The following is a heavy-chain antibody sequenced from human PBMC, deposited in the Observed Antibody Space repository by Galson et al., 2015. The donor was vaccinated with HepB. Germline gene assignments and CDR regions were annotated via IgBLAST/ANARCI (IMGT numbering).Heavy chain of an antibody. CDR3: TRDPDAGGVSVPR. CDR2: ISGDPNT. CDR1: GFIVSTKY. D-gene: IGHD2-8*02. J-gene: IGHJ4*02. V-gene: IGHV3-53*01. Sequence: SLRLSCAASGFIVSTKYMSWVRQAPGKGPEWVSVISGDPNTYYTDYADSVKGRFTISRDNAENTLYLQMNNLRVEDTAVYDCTRDPDAGGVSVPRWGQGTLVTVSS.